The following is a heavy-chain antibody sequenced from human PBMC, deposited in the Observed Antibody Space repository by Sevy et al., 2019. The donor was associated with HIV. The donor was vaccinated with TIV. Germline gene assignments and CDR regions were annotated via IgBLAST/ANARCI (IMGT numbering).Heavy chain of an antibody. Sequence: ASVKVSCKVSGYTLTELSMHWVRQAPGKGLEWIGGFDPEDGETIYAQKFQGRVTMTEDTSTDTAYMELSSLRSEDTAVYYCATACSSTSCYSAGMDVWGQGTTVTVSS. V-gene: IGHV1-24*01. CDR1: GYTLTELS. D-gene: IGHD2-2*01. J-gene: IGHJ6*02. CDR3: ATACSSTSCYSAGMDV. CDR2: FDPEDGET.